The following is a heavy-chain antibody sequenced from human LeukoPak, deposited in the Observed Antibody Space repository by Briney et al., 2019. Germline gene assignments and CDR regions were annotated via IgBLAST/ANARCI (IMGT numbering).Heavy chain of an antibody. CDR2: ISYDGSNK. CDR3: ARKVYCSSTSCYFDLYMDV. D-gene: IGHD2-2*01. Sequence: QPGRSLRLSCAASGFTFSSYAMHWVRQAPGKGLEWVAVISYDGSNKYYADSVKGRFTISRDNSKNTLYLQMNSLRAEDTAVYYCARKVYCSSTSCYFDLYMDVWGKGTTVTVSS. V-gene: IGHV3-30-3*01. CDR1: GFTFSSYA. J-gene: IGHJ6*03.